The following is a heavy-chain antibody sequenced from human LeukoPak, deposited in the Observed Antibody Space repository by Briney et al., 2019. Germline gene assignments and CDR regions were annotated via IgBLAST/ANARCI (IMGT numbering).Heavy chain of an antibody. CDR2: IIPILGIA. J-gene: IGHJ5*02. D-gene: IGHD1-26*01. Sequence: SVKVSCKASGGTLSSYAISWVRQAPGQGLEWMGRIIPILGIANYAQKFQGRVTITADKSTSTAYMELSSLRSEDTAVYYCARDPNAQRIVGASPRFDPWGQGTLVTVSS. V-gene: IGHV1-69*04. CDR3: ARDPNAQRIVGASPRFDP. CDR1: GGTLSSYA.